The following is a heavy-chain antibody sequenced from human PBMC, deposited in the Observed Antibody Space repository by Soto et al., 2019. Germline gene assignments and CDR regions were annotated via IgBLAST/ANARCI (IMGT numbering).Heavy chain of an antibody. CDR2: IYSGGST. CDR3: ARLCGTSVCGMDV. D-gene: IGHD2-15*01. V-gene: IGHV3-53*01. Sequence: GGSLRLSCAASGFTVSSNYMSWVRQAPGKGLEGVSVIYSGGSTYYADSVKGRFTISRDNSKNTLYLQMNSLRAEDTAVYYCARLCGTSVCGMDVWGQGTTVTVSS. CDR1: GFTVSSNY. J-gene: IGHJ6*02.